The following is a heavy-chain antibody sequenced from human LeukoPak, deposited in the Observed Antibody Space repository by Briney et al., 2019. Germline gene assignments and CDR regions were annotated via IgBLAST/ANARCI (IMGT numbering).Heavy chain of an antibody. J-gene: IGHJ4*02. CDR1: GFTFSSYG. V-gene: IGHV3-30*02. D-gene: IGHD5-18*01. CDR3: AKDRESVYSYGYFDY. Sequence: GGSLRLSCAASGFTFSSYGMHWVRQAPGKGLEWVAFIRYDGSNKYYADSVKGRFTISRDNSKNTLYLQMNSLRAEDTAVYYCAKDRESVYSYGYFDYWGQGTLVTVSS. CDR2: IRYDGSNK.